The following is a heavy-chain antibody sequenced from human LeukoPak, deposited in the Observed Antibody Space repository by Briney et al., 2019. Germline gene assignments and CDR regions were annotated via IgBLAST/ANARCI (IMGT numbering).Heavy chain of an antibody. D-gene: IGHD6-13*01. CDR2: ISSRGSTI. CDR3: ARPYSSSWRDFDY. Sequence: GGSLRLTCAASGFSFSDFYMSWIRRVPGKGLEWVSYISSRGSTIDYADSVKGRFTISRDNAKNSVYLHMNSVRAEDTAVYYCARPYSSSWRDFDYWGQGALVTVSS. CDR1: GFSFSDFY. V-gene: IGHV3-11*01. J-gene: IGHJ4*02.